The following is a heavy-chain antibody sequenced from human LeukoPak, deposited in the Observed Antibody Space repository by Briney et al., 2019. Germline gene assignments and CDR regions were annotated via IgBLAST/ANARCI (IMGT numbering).Heavy chain of an antibody. V-gene: IGHV3-23*01. Sequence: GSLRLSCAASGFTFSSYAMSWVRQAPGKGLEWVSAISGSDASTYYADSVKGRFTISRDRSKNTLYLQMSSLRAEDTAVYYCAKEAYGDYVYYYYGMDVWGQGTTVTVSS. J-gene: IGHJ6*02. CDR3: AKEAYGDYVYYYYGMDV. CDR2: ISGSDAST. CDR1: GFTFSSYA. D-gene: IGHD4-17*01.